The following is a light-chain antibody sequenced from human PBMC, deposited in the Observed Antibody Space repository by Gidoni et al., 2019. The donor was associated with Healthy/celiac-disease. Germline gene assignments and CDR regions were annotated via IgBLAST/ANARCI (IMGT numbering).Light chain of an antibody. V-gene: IGKV1-39*01. CDR1: QSISSY. J-gene: IGKJ3*01. CDR3: QQSYITPPFT. CDR2: AAS. Sequence: DIQMTQSPSSLSASVGDRVTITCRASQSISSYLNWYQQKPGKAPKLLIYAASSLQSGVPSRFSGSGSGTDVTLTISSLQPEDFATYYCQQSYITPPFTFGPGTKVEIK.